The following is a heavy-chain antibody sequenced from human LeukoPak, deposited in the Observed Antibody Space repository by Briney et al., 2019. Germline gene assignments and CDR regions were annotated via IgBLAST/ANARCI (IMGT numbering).Heavy chain of an antibody. CDR3: ARDPNYYDSSGYYFDY. D-gene: IGHD3-22*01. CDR1: GFTFSSYW. J-gene: IGHJ4*02. V-gene: IGHV3-7*01. CDR2: IKQDGSEK. Sequence: GGSLRLSCAASGFTFSSYWMSWVRQAPGKGLEWVANIKQDGSEKYYVGSVKGRFTISRDNAKNSLYLQMNSLRAEDTAVYYCARDPNYYDSSGYYFDYWGQGTLVTVSS.